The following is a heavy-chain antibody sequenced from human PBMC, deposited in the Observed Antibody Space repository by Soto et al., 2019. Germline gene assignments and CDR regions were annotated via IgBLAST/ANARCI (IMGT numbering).Heavy chain of an antibody. J-gene: IGHJ4*02. CDR2: ISWDGGST. V-gene: IGHV3-43*01. D-gene: IGHD2-8*01. CDR3: ARTPDCTNGVCSAGFDY. Sequence: GGSLRLSCAASGFTFDDYTMHWVRQAPGKGLEWVSLISWDGGSTYYADSVKGRFTISRDNSKNSLYLQMNSLRTEDTALYYCARTPDCTNGVCSAGFDYWGQGTMVTVYS. CDR1: GFTFDDYT.